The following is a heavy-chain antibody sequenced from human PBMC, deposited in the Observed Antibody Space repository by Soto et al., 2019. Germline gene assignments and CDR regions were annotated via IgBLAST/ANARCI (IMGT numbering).Heavy chain of an antibody. CDR1: GFNFKKFA. CDR3: AKADGEQWLVPHLDN. Sequence: EVQLLESGGGVVQPGGSLRLSCVASGFNFKKFAIAWVRQAPGEGLEWVSGISCCGGSSSYADSVKGRFSIASNDSKNTLSLQMNRLSVEDTAQYYCAKADGEQWLVPHLDNWGQVTLVTVS. J-gene: IGHJ4*02. CDR2: ISCCGGSS. D-gene: IGHD6-19*01. V-gene: IGHV3-23*01.